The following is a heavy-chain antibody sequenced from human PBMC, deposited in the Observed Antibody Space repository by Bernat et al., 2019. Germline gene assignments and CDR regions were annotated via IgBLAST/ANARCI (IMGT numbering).Heavy chain of an antibody. CDR2: ISYDGSNK. J-gene: IGHJ4*02. Sequence: QVQLVESGGGVVQPGRSLRLSCAASGFTFSIYAMYWVRQAPGKGLEWVAVISYDGSNKYYADSVKGRFTISRDNSKNTLYLQMNSLRAEDTAVYYCARDGWRYDFWSGYYTGISYFDYWGQGTLVTVSS. D-gene: IGHD3-3*01. CDR1: GFTFSIYA. V-gene: IGHV3-30-3*01. CDR3: ARDGWRYDFWSGYYTGISYFDY.